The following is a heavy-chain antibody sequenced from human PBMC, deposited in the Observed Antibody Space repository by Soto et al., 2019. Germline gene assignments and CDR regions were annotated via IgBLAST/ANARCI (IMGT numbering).Heavy chain of an antibody. Sequence: QVQLVQSGAEVKKPGASVKVSCKASGYTFTGYYMHWVRQAPGQGLEWMGWINPNSGDTNYAQKFQGWVTMTRDTSISTAYMELSRLRSDDTAVYYCATYGDYAAGAFDIWGQGTMVTVSS. J-gene: IGHJ3*02. CDR1: GYTFTGYY. CDR3: ATYGDYAAGAFDI. CDR2: INPNSGDT. D-gene: IGHD4-17*01. V-gene: IGHV1-2*04.